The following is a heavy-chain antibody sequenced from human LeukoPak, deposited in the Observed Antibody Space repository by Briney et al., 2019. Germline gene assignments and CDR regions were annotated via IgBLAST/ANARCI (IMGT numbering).Heavy chain of an antibody. D-gene: IGHD3-10*01. J-gene: IGHJ5*02. V-gene: IGHV4-38-2*02. CDR2: VSHSGIT. CDR1: GFSISSDYY. CDR3: ARLVIP. Sequence: SETLSLTCTVSGFSISSDYYWGWIRQPPGKGLEWLGSVSHSGITYYNSSLNSRVTISVDTSNDQFSLKVNSVTAADTAVYYCARLVIPWGQGILVTVSS.